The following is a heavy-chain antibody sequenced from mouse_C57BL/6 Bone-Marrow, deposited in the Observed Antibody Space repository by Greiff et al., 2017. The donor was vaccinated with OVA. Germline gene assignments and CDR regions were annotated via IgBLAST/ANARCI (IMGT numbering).Heavy chain of an antibody. CDR3: ARSGITTVEGDFAMDY. D-gene: IGHD1-1*01. CDR1: GYTFTSYW. V-gene: IGHV1-55*01. J-gene: IGHJ4*01. CDR2: IYPGSGRT. Sequence: QVQLKQPGAELVKPGASVKMSCKASGYTFTSYWITWVKQRPGQGLEWIGDIYPGSGRTNYNEKFKSKATLTVDTSSRTAYMQLSSLTSEDSAVYYCARSGITTVEGDFAMDYWGQGTSVTVSS.